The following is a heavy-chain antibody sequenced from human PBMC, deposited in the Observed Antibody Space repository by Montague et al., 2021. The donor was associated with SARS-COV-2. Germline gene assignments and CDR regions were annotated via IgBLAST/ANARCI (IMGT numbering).Heavy chain of an antibody. CDR3: ASAENLGVSGNCVDYFDL. Sequence: SETLSLTCAVSGGSIRSYYWSWIRQPPGKGLEWIGYVNYTGSTKYNPYLKTRITLSLDTPKTHFSLRLNSVTAADTAVSYYASAENLGVSGNCVDYFDLWGLGTLVSVSS. V-gene: IGHV4-59*01. J-gene: IGHJ4*02. CDR1: GGSIRSYY. D-gene: IGHD5-12*01. CDR2: VNYTGST.